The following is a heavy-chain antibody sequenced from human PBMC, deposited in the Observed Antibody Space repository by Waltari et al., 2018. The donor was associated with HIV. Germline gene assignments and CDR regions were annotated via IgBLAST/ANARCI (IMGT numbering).Heavy chain of an antibody. V-gene: IGHV1-24*01. CDR3: ATLEYSGYEIRGYNGY. Sequence: QVQLVQSGAEVKKPGASVKVSCKVSGYTTTGLSMHGLRQAPGKGREWMGGFDPEDGETIYAQKFQGRVTMTEDTSTDTAYMELSSLRSEDTAVYYCATLEYSGYEIRGYNGYWGQGTLVTVSS. CDR1: GYTTTGLS. J-gene: IGHJ4*02. CDR2: FDPEDGET. D-gene: IGHD5-12*01.